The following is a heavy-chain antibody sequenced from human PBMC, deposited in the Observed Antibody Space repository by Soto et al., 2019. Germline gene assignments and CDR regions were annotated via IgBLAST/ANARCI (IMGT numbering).Heavy chain of an antibody. CDR1: GFDASVNY. Sequence: EVRLVESGGTLVQPGGSLSLSCAASGFDASVNYMTWVRQAPVKGLEWVSAINSGGNTFYADSVKGRFTISRDNSKNTLYLQMNSLRVEDTAMYYCVRENYYYGMDVWGQGTAVTVSS. CDR2: INSGGNT. J-gene: IGHJ6*02. V-gene: IGHV3-66*01. CDR3: VRENYYYGMDV.